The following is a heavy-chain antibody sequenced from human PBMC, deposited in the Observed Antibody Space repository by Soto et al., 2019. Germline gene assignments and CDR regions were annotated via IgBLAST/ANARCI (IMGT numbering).Heavy chain of an antibody. Sequence: GGSLRLSCAASGLTFSSYSMNWVRQAPGKGLEWVSYISSSSSTIYYADSVKGRFTISRDNAKNSLYLQMNSLRDEDTAVYYCARYSSGWYRDYYYGMDVWGQGTTVTVSS. CDR2: ISSSSSTI. CDR3: ARYSSGWYRDYYYGMDV. J-gene: IGHJ6*02. V-gene: IGHV3-48*02. CDR1: GLTFSSYS. D-gene: IGHD6-19*01.